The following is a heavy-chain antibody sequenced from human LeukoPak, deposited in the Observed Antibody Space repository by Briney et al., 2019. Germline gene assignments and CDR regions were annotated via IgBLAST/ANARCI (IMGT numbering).Heavy chain of an antibody. D-gene: IGHD6-19*01. Sequence: SETLSLTCIVSGGSISSNTNYWAWIRQPPGKGLEWIGSIYYTGRTLYNPSLKSRVTISVDTSKNQFSLKVSSVTAADTAVYYCASPNSSGWFPAFDYWGQGTLVTVSS. CDR1: GGSISSNTNY. CDR2: IYYTGRT. CDR3: ASPNSSGWFPAFDY. J-gene: IGHJ4*02. V-gene: IGHV4-39*01.